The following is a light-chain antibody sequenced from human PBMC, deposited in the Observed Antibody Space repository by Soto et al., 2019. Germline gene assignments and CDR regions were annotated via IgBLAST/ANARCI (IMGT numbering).Light chain of an antibody. CDR3: QKYNSAPWT. CDR1: QGINNY. Sequence: DIQMTQSPSSLSASLGDRVTITCRASQGINNYLAWYQQRPGKVPKLLISGASSLHSGVPSRFNGSGSGTDFTLTISSLQPEDVATYYCQKYNSAPWTFDQGTKIEIK. CDR2: GAS. J-gene: IGKJ1*01. V-gene: IGKV1-27*01.